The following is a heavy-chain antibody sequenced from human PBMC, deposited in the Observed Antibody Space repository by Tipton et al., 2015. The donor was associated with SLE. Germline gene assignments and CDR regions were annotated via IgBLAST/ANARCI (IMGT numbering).Heavy chain of an antibody. Sequence: TLSLTCTVSGGSISGGDYYWSWIRQPPGKGLEWIGHIFNSGSTYYNPSLKSRVTISVDTSKNQFSLKLSSVTAADTAVYYCARDRRGGYGDSRGGAFDIWGQGTMVTVSS. CDR2: IFNSGST. V-gene: IGHV4-30-4*01. D-gene: IGHD4-17*01. CDR1: GGSISGGDYY. J-gene: IGHJ3*02. CDR3: ARDRRGGYGDSRGGAFDI.